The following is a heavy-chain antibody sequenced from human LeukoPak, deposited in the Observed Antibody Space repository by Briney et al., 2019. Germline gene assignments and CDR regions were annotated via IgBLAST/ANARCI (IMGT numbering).Heavy chain of an antibody. J-gene: IGHJ3*02. Sequence: GGSLRLSCAASGFTFSSYAMHWVRQAPGKGLEWVAIISYDGNNKYYADSVKGRFTISRDNSKNTLYLQVNSLRAEDTAVYYCAREAVLGSGWWLLFNDAFDIWGQGTMVTVSS. V-gene: IGHV3-30-3*01. D-gene: IGHD2-15*01. CDR2: ISYDGNNK. CDR1: GFTFSSYA. CDR3: AREAVLGSGWWLLFNDAFDI.